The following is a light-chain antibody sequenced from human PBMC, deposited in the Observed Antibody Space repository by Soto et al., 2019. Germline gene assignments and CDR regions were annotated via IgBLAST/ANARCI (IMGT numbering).Light chain of an antibody. CDR1: SSNIGTRT. CDR2: SNN. CDR3: AAWDDSLDGSVV. J-gene: IGLJ2*01. V-gene: IGLV1-44*01. Sequence: QSVLTQPPSASGTPGQRVTISCSGSSSNIGTRTVNWYQQLPGTAPKLLIFSNNQRPSGVPDRFSGSKSGTSASLAISGLQAEEEADYYCAAWDDSLDGSVVFGGGTKLTVL.